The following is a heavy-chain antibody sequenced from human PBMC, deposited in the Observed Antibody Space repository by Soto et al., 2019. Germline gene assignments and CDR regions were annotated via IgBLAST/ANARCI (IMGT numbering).Heavy chain of an antibody. CDR2: ISKDGSVK. CDR1: GFTFSSYG. J-gene: IGHJ4*02. D-gene: IGHD2-21*01. CDR3: AGEVASGY. V-gene: IGHV3-30*03. Sequence: QVQLVESGGGVVQPGRSLRLSCAASGFTFSSYGMHWVRQAPGKGLEWVAVISKDGSVKYYADSVKGRFTISRDNSQNRLYVQVNSVGDGDTAVYYCAGEVASGYWGQGTLVTVSS.